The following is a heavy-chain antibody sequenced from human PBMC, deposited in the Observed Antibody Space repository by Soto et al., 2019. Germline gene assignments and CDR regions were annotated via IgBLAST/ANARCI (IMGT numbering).Heavy chain of an antibody. CDR2: ISSDGTEK. CDR1: GFTLSSYS. CDR3: ARMFGFSYGPANRGMDV. V-gene: IGHV3-30*04. D-gene: IGHD5-18*01. J-gene: IGHJ6*02. Sequence: QVQLVESGGGVAQPGRSLRLFCAASGFTLSSYSLHWVRQSPGKGLEWVAAISSDGTEKHYADSVKGRFNISRDNSKNTLSLQLNMLRTEDTAVYYCARMFGFSYGPANRGMDVWGQGTTVTVSS.